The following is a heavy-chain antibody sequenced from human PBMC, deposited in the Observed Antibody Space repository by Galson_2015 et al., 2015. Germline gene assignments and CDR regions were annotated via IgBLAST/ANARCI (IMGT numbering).Heavy chain of an antibody. D-gene: IGHD6-19*01. CDR1: GFTFSSYA. J-gene: IGHJ4*02. CDR2: ISYDGSNK. V-gene: IGHV3-30-3*01. CDR3: ARALIAVAEVDY. Sequence: SLRLSCAASGFTFSSYAMHWVRQAPGKGLEWVAVISYDGSNKYYADSVKGRFTISRDNSKNTLYLQMNSLRAEDTAVYYCARALIAVAEVDYWGQGTLVTVSS.